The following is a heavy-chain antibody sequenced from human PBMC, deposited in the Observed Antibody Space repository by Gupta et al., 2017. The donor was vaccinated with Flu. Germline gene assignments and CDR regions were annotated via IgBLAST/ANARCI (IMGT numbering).Heavy chain of an antibody. Sequence: QVTLKESGPALVKPTQTLTLTCTFSGFSLSTRGMRVSWIRQPPGKALEWLARIDWDDDKFYSTSLKTRLTISKDTSKNQVVLTMTNMDPVDTATYYCARSPGGNWNDGRYYFDYWGQGTLVTVSS. D-gene: IGHD1-20*01. J-gene: IGHJ4*02. CDR2: IDWDDDK. CDR1: GFSLSTRGMR. V-gene: IGHV2-70*04. CDR3: ARSPGGNWNDGRYYFDY.